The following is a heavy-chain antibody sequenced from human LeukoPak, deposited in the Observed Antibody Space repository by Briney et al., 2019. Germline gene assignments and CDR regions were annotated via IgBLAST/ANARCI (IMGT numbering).Heavy chain of an antibody. Sequence: GGSLRLSCAASGFTFSSYAMSWVRQAPGKGLEWVSAISGSGGSTYYADSVKGRFTISRDNSKNTLYLQMNSLRAEDTAVYYCVRYYDSSGYYDYWGQGTLVTVSS. V-gene: IGHV3-23*01. D-gene: IGHD3-22*01. CDR1: GFTFSSYA. J-gene: IGHJ4*02. CDR3: VRYYDSSGYYDY. CDR2: ISGSGGST.